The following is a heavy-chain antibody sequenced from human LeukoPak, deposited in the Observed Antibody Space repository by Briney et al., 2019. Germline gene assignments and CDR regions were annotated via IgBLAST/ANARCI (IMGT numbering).Heavy chain of an antibody. CDR3: ARAAEGITMIVVDYYYYMDV. D-gene: IGHD3-22*01. V-gene: IGHV4-59*01. CDR2: IYYSGST. J-gene: IGHJ6*03. Sequence: SETLSLTCTVSGGSISSYYWSWIRQPPGKGLEWIGYIYYSGSTNYNPSLKSRVTISVDTSKNQFSLKLSSVTAADTAVYYCARAAEGITMIVVDYYYYMDVWGKGTTVTVSS. CDR1: GGSISSYY.